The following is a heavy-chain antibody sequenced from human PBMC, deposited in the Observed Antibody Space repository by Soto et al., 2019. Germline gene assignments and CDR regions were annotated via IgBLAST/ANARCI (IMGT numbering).Heavy chain of an antibody. D-gene: IGHD1-26*01. V-gene: IGHV3-21*01. J-gene: IGHJ4*02. Sequence: PGGSLRLSCAASGFTFSSYSMNWVRQAPGKGLEWVSSISSSSSYIYYADSVKGRFTISRDNAKNSLYLQMNSLRAEDTAVYYCARGGEYSGSYAMCYWGQGTLVTVSS. CDR3: ARGGEYSGSYAMCY. CDR2: ISSSSSYI. CDR1: GFTFSSYS.